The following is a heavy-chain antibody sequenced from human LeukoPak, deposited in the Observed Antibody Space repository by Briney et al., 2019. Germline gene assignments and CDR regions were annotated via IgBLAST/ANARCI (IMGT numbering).Heavy chain of an antibody. V-gene: IGHV1-69*13. CDR3: ARGRDDYGNAFDI. CDR1: GGTFSSYA. CDR2: IIPIFGTA. D-gene: IGHD4-17*01. J-gene: IGHJ3*02. Sequence: SVKVSCKASGGTFSSYAISWVRQAPGQGLEWMGGIIPIFGTANYAQKFQGRVTITADESTSTAYMELSSLRSEDTAVYYCARGRDDYGNAFDIWGQGTMVTVSS.